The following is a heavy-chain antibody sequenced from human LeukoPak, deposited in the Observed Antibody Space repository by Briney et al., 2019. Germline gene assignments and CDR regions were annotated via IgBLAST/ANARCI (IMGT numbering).Heavy chain of an antibody. CDR2: ISSSGSTI. CDR3: ARATLTHYYDSSGYWGRRSGEDAFDI. J-gene: IGHJ3*02. D-gene: IGHD3-22*01. V-gene: IGHV3-48*03. Sequence: PGGSLRLSRAASGFTFSSYEMNWVRQAPGKGLEWVSYISSSGSTIYYADSVKGRFTISRDNAKNSLYLQMNSLRAEDTAVYYCARATLTHYYDSSGYWGRRSGEDAFDIWGQGTMVTVSS. CDR1: GFTFSSYE.